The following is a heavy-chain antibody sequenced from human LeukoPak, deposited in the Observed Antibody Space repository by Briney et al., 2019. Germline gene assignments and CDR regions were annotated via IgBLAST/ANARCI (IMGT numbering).Heavy chain of an antibody. CDR1: GYSFTNYW. D-gene: IGHD3-3*01. J-gene: IGHJ5*02. V-gene: IGHV5-51*01. Sequence: GESLKISCKGSGYSFTNYWIGWVRHMPGKGLEWMGIIFPGDSHTRYSPSFQGQVTMSADKSISTAYLQWSSLRASDTAMYYCARSSVNWFDPWGQGTLVTVSS. CDR2: IFPGDSHT. CDR3: ARSSVNWFDP.